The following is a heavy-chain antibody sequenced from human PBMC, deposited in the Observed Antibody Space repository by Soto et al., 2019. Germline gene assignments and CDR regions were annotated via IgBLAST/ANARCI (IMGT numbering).Heavy chain of an antibody. Sequence: PGGSLRLSCTASGFTFSSYAMSWVRQAPGKGLEWVSAISGSGGSTYYADSVKGRFTISRDNSKNTLYLQMNSLRAEDTAVYYCAKGMAGPRALTKYYYYGMDVWGQGTTVTVSS. V-gene: IGHV3-23*01. CDR1: GFTFSSYA. J-gene: IGHJ6*02. CDR3: AKGMAGPRALTKYYYYGMDV. CDR2: ISGSGGST. D-gene: IGHD2-2*01.